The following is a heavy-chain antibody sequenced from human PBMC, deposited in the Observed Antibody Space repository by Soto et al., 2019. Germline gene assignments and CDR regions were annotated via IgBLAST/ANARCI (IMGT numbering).Heavy chain of an antibody. Sequence: RASVKVSCKASGFTFTSSAVQWVRQARGQRLEWIGWIVVGSGNTNYAQKFQERVTITRDMSTSTAYMELSSLRSEDTAVYYCAEDTTPRSSSTGASDYWGQGTLVTVSS. CDR3: AEDTTPRSSSTGASDY. J-gene: IGHJ4*02. CDR2: IVVGSGNT. V-gene: IGHV1-58*01. CDR1: GFTFTSSA. D-gene: IGHD6-6*01.